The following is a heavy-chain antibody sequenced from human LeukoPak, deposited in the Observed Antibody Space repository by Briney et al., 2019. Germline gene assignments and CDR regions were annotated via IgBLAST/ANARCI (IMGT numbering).Heavy chain of an antibody. CDR2: IIPILGIA. D-gene: IGHD2-2*01. CDR1: GGTFSSYA. V-gene: IGHV1-69*10. Sequence: ASVKVSCKPSGGTFSSYAISWVRPAPGQGLGWMGGIIPILGIANYAQKFQGRVTITADKSTSTAYMELSSLRSEDTAVYYCARDHSCSSTSCYVGYYYGMDVWGQGTTVTVSS. CDR3: ARDHSCSSTSCYVGYYYGMDV. J-gene: IGHJ6*02.